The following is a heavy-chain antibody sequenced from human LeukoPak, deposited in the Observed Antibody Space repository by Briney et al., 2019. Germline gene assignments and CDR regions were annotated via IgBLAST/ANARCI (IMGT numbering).Heavy chain of an antibody. V-gene: IGHV1-69*05. CDR3: ASWPGLRSSYCSSTSCYTRGRDYYYMDV. CDR2: IIPIFGTA. J-gene: IGHJ6*03. CDR1: GGTFSSYA. D-gene: IGHD2-2*02. Sequence: SVKVSCKASGGTFSSYAISWVRQAPGQGLEWMGGIIPIFGTANYAQKFQGRVTITTDESTSTAYMELSSLRSEDTAVYYCASWPGLRSSYCSSTSCYTRGRDYYYMDVWGKGTTVTVSS.